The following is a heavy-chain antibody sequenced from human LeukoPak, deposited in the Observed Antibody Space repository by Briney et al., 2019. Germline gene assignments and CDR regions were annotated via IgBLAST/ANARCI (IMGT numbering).Heavy chain of an antibody. Sequence: SETLSLTCTVSGASITASRSYGAWIRQAPGKGLEWIGSVDYTGVTYYNPALQSRVTISVDTSKNTFSLRLTSVTAADTAVYYCARVRGRDGYFDYWGQEARVTVS. CDR3: ARVRGRDGYFDY. V-gene: IGHV4-39*07. CDR1: GASITASRSY. J-gene: IGHJ4*02. CDR2: VDYTGVT. D-gene: IGHD5-24*01.